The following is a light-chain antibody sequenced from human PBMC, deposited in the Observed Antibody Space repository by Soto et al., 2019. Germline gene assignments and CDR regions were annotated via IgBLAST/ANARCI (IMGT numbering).Light chain of an antibody. CDR3: QQYNDYFQT. CDR2: DAS. V-gene: IGKV1-5*01. CDR1: QSISSW. J-gene: IGKJ1*01. Sequence: DIQMTQSPSTLSASVGDRVTITCRASQSISSWLAWYQQKPGKAPKLLIYDASSLKSGVPSRFSGSGSGTDFTLTISSLQPDDFATYHCQQYNDYFQTFGQGTKVEVK.